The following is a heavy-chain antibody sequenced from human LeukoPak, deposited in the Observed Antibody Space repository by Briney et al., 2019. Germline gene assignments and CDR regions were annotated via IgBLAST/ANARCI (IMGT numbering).Heavy chain of an antibody. V-gene: IGHV1-2*04. Sequence: ASVMVSCKASGYTFTGYYMHWVRQAPGQGLEWMGWINPNSGGTNYAQKFQGWVTMTRDTSISTAYMELSRLRSDDTAVYYCARALYSGYDGIDYWGQGTLVTVSS. CDR1: GYTFTGYY. CDR3: ARALYSGYDGIDY. D-gene: IGHD5-12*01. CDR2: INPNSGGT. J-gene: IGHJ4*02.